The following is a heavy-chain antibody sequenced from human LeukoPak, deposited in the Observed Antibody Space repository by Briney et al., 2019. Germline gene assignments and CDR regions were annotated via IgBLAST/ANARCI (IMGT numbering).Heavy chain of an antibody. J-gene: IGHJ4*02. CDR2: ISSSSSYI. V-gene: IGHV3-21*01. CDR1: GLTFSSYS. D-gene: IGHD2-15*01. CDR3: ATLGYCSGGSCYLGDY. Sequence: GGSLRLSCAASGLTFSSYSMNWVRQAPGKGLEWVSSISSSSSYIYYADSVKGRFTISRDNAKNSLYLQMNSLRAEDTAVYYCATLGYCSGGSCYLGDYWGQGTLVTVSS.